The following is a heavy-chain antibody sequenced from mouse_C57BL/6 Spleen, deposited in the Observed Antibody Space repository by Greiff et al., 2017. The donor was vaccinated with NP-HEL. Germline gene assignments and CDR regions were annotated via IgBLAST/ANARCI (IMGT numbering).Heavy chain of an antibody. J-gene: IGHJ2*01. CDR1: GYSFTGYY. V-gene: IGHV1-42*01. CDR2: INPSTGGT. D-gene: IGHD1-1*01. Sequence: VQLQQSGPELVKPGASVKISCKASGYSFTGYYMNWVKQSPEKSLEWIGEINPSTGGTTYNQKFKAKATLTVDKSSSTAYMQLKSLTSEDSAVYYCARSFITTVVATDFDYWGQGTTLTVSS. CDR3: ARSFITTVVATDFDY.